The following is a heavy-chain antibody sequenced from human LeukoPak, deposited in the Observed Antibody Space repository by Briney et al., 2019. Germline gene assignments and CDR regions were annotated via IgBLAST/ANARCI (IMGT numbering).Heavy chain of an antibody. CDR3: ARSQPDIVVVVAATAPWFDP. J-gene: IGHJ5*02. CDR2: INHSGST. D-gene: IGHD2-15*01. CDR1: GGSFSGYY. Sequence: SETLSLTCAVYGGSFSGYYWSWIRQPPGKGLEWIGGINHSGSTNYNPSLKSRVTISVDTSKNQFSLKLSSVTAADTAVYYCARSQPDIVVVVAATAPWFDPWGQGTLVTVSS. V-gene: IGHV4-34*01.